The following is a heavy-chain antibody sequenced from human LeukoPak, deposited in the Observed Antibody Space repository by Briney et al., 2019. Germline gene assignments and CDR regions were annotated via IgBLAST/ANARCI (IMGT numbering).Heavy chain of an antibody. V-gene: IGHV4-4*07. CDR1: GGSISSYY. D-gene: IGHD2-2*01. CDR2: IYTSGST. CDR3: ARDGTAVPVPNKYGMDV. Sequence: SETLSLTCTVSGGSISSYYWSWIRQPAGKGLEWIGRIYTSGSTNYNPSLKSRVTMSVDTSKNQFSLKLSSVTAADTAVYYCARDGTAVPVPNKYGMDVWGQGTTVTVSS. J-gene: IGHJ6*02.